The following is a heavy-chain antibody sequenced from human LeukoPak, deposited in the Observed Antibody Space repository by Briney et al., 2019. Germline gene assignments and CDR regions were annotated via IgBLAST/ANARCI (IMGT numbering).Heavy chain of an antibody. V-gene: IGHV3-23*01. D-gene: IGHD2-15*01. CDR2: ISGSDGST. CDR3: AKGGMVAATHFDY. J-gene: IGHJ4*02. Sequence: GGSLRLSCAASAFTFRSYAMSWVRQAPGKWLEWVSTISGSDGSTYYADSVKGRFTISRDNSKDTLYLQMNSLRAEDTAVYYCAKGGMVAATHFDYWGQGTLVTVSS. CDR1: AFTFRSYA.